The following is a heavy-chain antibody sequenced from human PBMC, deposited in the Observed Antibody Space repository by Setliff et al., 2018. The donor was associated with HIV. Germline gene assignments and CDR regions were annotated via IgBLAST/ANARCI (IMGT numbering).Heavy chain of an antibody. CDR2: IHTTGSP. D-gene: IGHD3-9*01. V-gene: IGHV4-4*08. CDR3: ARLLEGPDYSSDFRYFDWFPDV. CDR1: GVYISNYH. Sequence: SETLSLTCTISGVYISNYHWGWFRQPPGRGLEWIGSIHTTGSPKNNPSLQSRVSISIDMAKSLFSLELSSVTAADTAVYYCARLLEGPDYSSDFRYFDWFPDVWGQGTLVTVSS. J-gene: IGHJ4*02.